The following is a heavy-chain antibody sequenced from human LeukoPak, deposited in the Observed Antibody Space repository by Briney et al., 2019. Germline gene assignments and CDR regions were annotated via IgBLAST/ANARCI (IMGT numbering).Heavy chain of an antibody. J-gene: IGHJ4*02. CDR2: ISSSGSTI. CDR3: ARMDYGYVYY. Sequence: PGGSLRLSCAASGFTFSSYEMNWVRQAPGKGLEWVSYISSSGSTIYYADSVKVRFTISRDNAKNSLYLQMNSLRAEDTAVYYCARMDYGYVYYWGQGTLVTVSS. V-gene: IGHV3-48*03. D-gene: IGHD5-18*01. CDR1: GFTFSSYE.